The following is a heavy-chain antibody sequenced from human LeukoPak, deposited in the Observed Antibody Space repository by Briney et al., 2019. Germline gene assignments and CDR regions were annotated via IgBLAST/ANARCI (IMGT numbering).Heavy chain of an antibody. V-gene: IGHV1-69*05. CDR3: ARDRVSMDV. J-gene: IGHJ6*03. Sequence: GASVKVSCKASGGTFSSDAISCVRQAPGQGLEWMGGIIPIFGTANYAQKFQGRVTITTDESTSTAYMELSRLRSEETAVYYCARDRVSMDVWGKGTTVTVSS. CDR1: GGTFSSDA. CDR2: IIPIFGTA.